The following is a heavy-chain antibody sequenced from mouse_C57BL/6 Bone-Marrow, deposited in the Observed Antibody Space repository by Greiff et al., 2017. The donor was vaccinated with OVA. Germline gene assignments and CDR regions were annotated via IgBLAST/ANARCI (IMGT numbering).Heavy chain of an antibody. CDR1: GFTFSDYG. V-gene: IGHV5-15*01. J-gene: IGHJ1*03. CDR2: ISNLAYSI. CDR3: ARRGTVVDWYFDV. D-gene: IGHD1-1*01. Sequence: EVKLVESGGGLVQPGGSLKLSCAASGFTFSDYGMAWVRQAPRKGPEWVAFISNLAYSIYYADTVTGRFTISRENAKNTLYLEMSSLRSEDTAMYYCARRGTVVDWYFDVWGTGTTVTVSS.